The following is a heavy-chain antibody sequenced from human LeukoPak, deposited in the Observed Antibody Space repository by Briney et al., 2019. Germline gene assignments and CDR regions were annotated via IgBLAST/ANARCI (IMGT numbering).Heavy chain of an antibody. J-gene: IGHJ4*02. V-gene: IGHV3-9*01. CDR2: ISWNSGSR. Sequence: QAGGSLRLSCAASGFTFDDYAMPWVRQAPGQGLEWVSGISWNSGSRGYADSVKGRFTISRDNAKNPLYLQMNSLRAEDTALYYCAKDNNWNGNFDYWGQGTLVTVSS. CDR1: GFTFDDYA. D-gene: IGHD1-20*01. CDR3: AKDNNWNGNFDY.